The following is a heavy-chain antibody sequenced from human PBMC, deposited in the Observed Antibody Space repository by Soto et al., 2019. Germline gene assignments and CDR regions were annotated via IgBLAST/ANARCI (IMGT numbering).Heavy chain of an antibody. J-gene: IGHJ6*04. Sequence: GGSLRLSCAASGFTFSSYGMHWVRQAPGKGLEWVTVIWYDGSNKYYADSVKGRFTVSRDNSENTLYLQMNSLRAEDTAVYYCARSQGRFYGSGSYKGLDVWGKGTTVTVSS. V-gene: IGHV3-33*01. CDR1: GFTFSSYG. CDR3: ARSQGRFYGSGSYKGLDV. D-gene: IGHD3-10*01. CDR2: IWYDGSNK.